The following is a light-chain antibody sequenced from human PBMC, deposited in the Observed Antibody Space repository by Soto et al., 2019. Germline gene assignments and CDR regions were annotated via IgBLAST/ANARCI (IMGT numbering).Light chain of an antibody. J-gene: IGLJ1*01. V-gene: IGLV2-14*01. CDR2: EVS. CDR1: SSDVGSYNY. CDR3: SSYTSSSTLV. Sequence: QSVLTQPASVSGSLGQSITISFTGTSSDVGSYNYVSWYQQHPGKAPKLMIYEVSNRPSGVSNRFSGSKSGNTASLTISGLQAEDEADYYCSSYTSSSTLVFGTGTKVTVL.